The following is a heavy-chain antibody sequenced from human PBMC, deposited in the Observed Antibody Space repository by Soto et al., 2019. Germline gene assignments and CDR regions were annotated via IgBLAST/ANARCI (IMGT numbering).Heavy chain of an antibody. CDR3: ARDRQYYDILTGYYEAGFDY. CDR2: IYYSGST. V-gene: IGHV4-31*03. J-gene: IGHJ4*02. CDR1: GGSISSGGYY. Sequence: SETLSLTCTVSGGSISSGGYYWSWIRQHPGKGLEWIGYIYYSGSTYYNPSLKSRVTISEDTSKNQFSLKLSSVTAADTAVYYCARDRQYYDILTGYYEAGFDYWGQGTLVTSPQ. D-gene: IGHD3-9*01.